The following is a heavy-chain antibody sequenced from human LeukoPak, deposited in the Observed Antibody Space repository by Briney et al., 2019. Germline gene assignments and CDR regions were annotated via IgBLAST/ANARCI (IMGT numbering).Heavy chain of an antibody. V-gene: IGHV4-34*01. CDR2: INHSGST. J-gene: IGHJ4*02. CDR1: GGSISSYY. CDR3: ARVGSSWYYFDY. D-gene: IGHD6-13*01. Sequence: SETLSLTCTVSGGSISSYYWSWIRQPPGKGLEWIGEINHSGSTNYNPSLKSRVTIPVDTSKNQFSLKLSSVTAADTAVYYCARVGSSWYYFDYWGQGTLVTVSS.